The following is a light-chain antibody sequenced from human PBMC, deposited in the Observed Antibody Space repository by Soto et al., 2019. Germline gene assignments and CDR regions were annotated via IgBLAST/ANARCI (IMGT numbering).Light chain of an antibody. CDR1: SSNIGSNT. CDR3: AAWDDSLNVYV. Sequence: QSLLTQPPSASGTPGQRVTISCSGSSSNIGSNTVNWYQQLPGTAPKLLIYSENQRPSGVPDRFSGSKSGTSASLAISGHQSEDEADYSCAAWDDSLNVYVFGAGTKLTVL. J-gene: IGLJ1*01. CDR2: SEN. V-gene: IGLV1-44*01.